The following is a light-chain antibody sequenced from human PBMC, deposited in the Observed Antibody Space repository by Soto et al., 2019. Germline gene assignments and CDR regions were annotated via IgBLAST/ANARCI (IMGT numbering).Light chain of an antibody. Sequence: QSALTHPPSASGSPGQSVTISCTGTSNDVGGYDFVSWYQQHPGRAPKLIIVEVNKWPSGVPDRFSASKSGNTASLTVSGLQAEDEADYYCSSYAGDNTYVFGTGTKVTVL. CDR1: SNDVGGYDF. J-gene: IGLJ1*01. CDR3: SSYAGDNTYV. V-gene: IGLV2-8*01. CDR2: EVN.